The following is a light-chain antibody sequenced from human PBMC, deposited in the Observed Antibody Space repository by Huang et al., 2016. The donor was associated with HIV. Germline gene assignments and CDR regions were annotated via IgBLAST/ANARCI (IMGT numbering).Light chain of an antibody. CDR2: RAS. V-gene: IGKV1-5*03. CDR3: QQYNTYLYT. Sequence: DIQMTQSPSTLSASVGDRVTITCRASQHINTWLPWYQQKPGKVPDLLIYRASSLQIVVPSSVTGSGSGTAFTLTITSLQPDDLGTYYFQQYNTYLYTFGQGTKLEI. CDR1: QHINTW. J-gene: IGKJ2*01.